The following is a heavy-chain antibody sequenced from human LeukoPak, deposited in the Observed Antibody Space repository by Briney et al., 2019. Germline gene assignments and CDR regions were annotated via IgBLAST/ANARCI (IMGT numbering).Heavy chain of an antibody. J-gene: IGHJ4*02. CDR3: ARDLDCTGAHCTGSFAH. CDR2: ISTRSAYI. V-gene: IGHV3-21*01. Sequence: GGSLRLSCAASGFTFSNYTMSWVRQAPGKGLEWVSSISTRSAYIYFADSLKGRFTISRDNARKSLYLQMNSLRAEDTAVYYCARDLDCTGAHCTGSFAHWGQGTLVTVSS. CDR1: GFTFSNYT. D-gene: IGHD2-8*02.